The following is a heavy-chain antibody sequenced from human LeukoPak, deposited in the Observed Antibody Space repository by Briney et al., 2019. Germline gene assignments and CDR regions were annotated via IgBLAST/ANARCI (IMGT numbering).Heavy chain of an antibody. D-gene: IGHD2-15*01. CDR1: GFTFDDYG. CDR2: ITWSGGST. CDR3: ARGGGGNRAVFDY. V-gene: IGHV3-20*04. Sequence: GGSLRLSCAASGFTFDDYGMTWVRQVPGKGLEWVSGITWSGGSTGYADSVKGRFTISRDNADNSLYLQMSSLRAEDTAFYYCARGGGGNRAVFDYWGQGTPVTVSP. J-gene: IGHJ4*02.